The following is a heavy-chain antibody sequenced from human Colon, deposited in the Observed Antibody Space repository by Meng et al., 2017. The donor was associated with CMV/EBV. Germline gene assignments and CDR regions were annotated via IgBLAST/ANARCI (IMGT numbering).Heavy chain of an antibody. CDR1: GFTFSNAW. J-gene: IGHJ4*02. V-gene: IGHV3-15*01. Sequence: GFTFSNAWRSWVRQAPGKGLEWVGRIKREKDGGTIDYAAPVKDRFIISRDDSKNTVYLQMNSLRSEDTAVYYCATTVLVPASNIDFWGQGTLVTVSS. CDR2: IKREKDGGTI. CDR3: ATTVLVPASNIDF. D-gene: IGHD3-10*01.